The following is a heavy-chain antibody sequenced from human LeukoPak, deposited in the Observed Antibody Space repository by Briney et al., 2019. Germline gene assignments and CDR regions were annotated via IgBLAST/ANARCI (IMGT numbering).Heavy chain of an antibody. CDR3: AVSFDY. V-gene: IGHV3-9*01. J-gene: IGHJ4*02. CDR1: GFTFDDYA. CDR2: ISWNSGSI. Sequence: PGRSLRLSCAASGFTFDDYAMHWVRQAPGKGLEWVSGISWNSGSIGYADSVKGRFTISRDNAKNSLYLQMNSLRAEDTALYYCAVSFDYWGQGTLVTVSS. D-gene: IGHD2-8*01.